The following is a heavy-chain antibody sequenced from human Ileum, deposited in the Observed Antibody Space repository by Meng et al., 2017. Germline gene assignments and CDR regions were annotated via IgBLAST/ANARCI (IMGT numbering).Heavy chain of an antibody. J-gene: IGHJ1*01. Sequence: QMQLQESGPGLVKPSGTLSLTCGVSGGFFSSGNWWCWGRQPPGKGLEWIGEIFHTGNTNYNPSLQSRVSLSIDKSKNQFSLKVISVTAADTAVYYCGNYCSGGKCSPNEKTQHWGQGTLVTVSS. CDR2: IFHTGNT. D-gene: IGHD2-15*01. CDR3: GNYCSGGKCSPNEKTQH. V-gene: IGHV4-4*02. CDR1: GGFFSSGNW.